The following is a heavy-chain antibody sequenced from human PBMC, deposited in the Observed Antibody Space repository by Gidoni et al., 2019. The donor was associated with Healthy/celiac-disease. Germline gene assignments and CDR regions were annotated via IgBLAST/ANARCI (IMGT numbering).Heavy chain of an antibody. CDR3: ARGLRGYSSGWYEGMGY. CDR1: GFTFSRSA. J-gene: IGHJ4*02. Sequence: QVQLVASGGGVVQPGRSLRLSFAASGFTFSRSAMHWVRQAPGKGLEWVAVISYDGSNKYYADSVKGRFTISRDNSKNTLYLQMNSLRAEDTAVYYCARGLRGYSSGWYEGMGYWGQGTLVTVSS. CDR2: ISYDGSNK. D-gene: IGHD6-19*01. V-gene: IGHV3-30-3*01.